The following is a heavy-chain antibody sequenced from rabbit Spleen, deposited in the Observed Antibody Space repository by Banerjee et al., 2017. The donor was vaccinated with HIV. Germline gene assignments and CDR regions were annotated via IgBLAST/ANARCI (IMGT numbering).Heavy chain of an antibody. CDR1: GFSFGSSDY. CDR3: SRDAGSGDYIDVYFDL. CDR2: IDVTKDGGT. J-gene: IGHJ4*01. V-gene: IGHV1S40*01. D-gene: IGHD8-1*01. Sequence: QSLEESGGGLVQPEGSLALTCKASGFSFGSSDYICWVRQAPGKGLEWIACIDVTKDGGTYYTTWAKGRFTISRTSSTTVTLQMTSLTAADTATYFCSRDAGSGDYIDVYFDLWGQGTLVTVS.